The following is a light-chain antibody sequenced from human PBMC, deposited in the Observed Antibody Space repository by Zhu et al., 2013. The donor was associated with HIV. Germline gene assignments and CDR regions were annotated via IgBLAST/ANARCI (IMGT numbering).Light chain of an antibody. CDR1: QTVFSTY. V-gene: IGKV3-20*01. CDR3: QQYGSSPRT. Sequence: EIVLTQSPDTLSLSPGERATLSCRASQTVFSTYVAWYQHKRGQAPRLLIYASSTRATGVPDRISGSGSGTDFTLTITRLEPEDFAVYYCQQYGSSPRTFGQGTKVEIK. J-gene: IGKJ1*01. CDR2: ASS.